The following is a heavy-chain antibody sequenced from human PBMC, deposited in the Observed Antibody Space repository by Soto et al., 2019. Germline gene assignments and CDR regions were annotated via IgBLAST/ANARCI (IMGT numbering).Heavy chain of an antibody. CDR3: ARRARLARQSRFDY. D-gene: IGHD1-1*01. CDR1: GFTFSSYA. V-gene: IGHV3-30-3*01. J-gene: IGHJ4*02. Sequence: GGSLRLSCAASGFTFSSYAMHWVRQAPGKGLEWVAVISYDGSNKYYADSVKGRFTISRDNSKNTLYLQMNSLRAEDTAVYYCARRARLARQSRFDYWGQGTLVTVSS. CDR2: ISYDGSNK.